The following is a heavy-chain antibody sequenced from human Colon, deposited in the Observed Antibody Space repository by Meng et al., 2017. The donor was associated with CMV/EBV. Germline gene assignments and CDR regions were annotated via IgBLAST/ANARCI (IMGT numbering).Heavy chain of an antibody. V-gene: IGHV4-34*01. CDR3: ARISATETTLYYYYYGMDV. CDR2: INHSGST. CDR1: GGSFSGYY. J-gene: IGHJ6*02. Sequence: SETLSLTCAVYGGSFSGYYWSWIRQSPGKGLEWIGEINHSGSTNYNPSLQSRATISVDTSKNQFSLKVSSVTAADTAVYYCARISATETTLYYYYYGMDVWGQGTTVTVSS. D-gene: IGHD4-11*01.